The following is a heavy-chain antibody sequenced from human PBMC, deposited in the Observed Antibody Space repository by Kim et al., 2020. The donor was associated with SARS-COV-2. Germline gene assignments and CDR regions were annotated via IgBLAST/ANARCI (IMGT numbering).Heavy chain of an antibody. D-gene: IGHD4-17*01. CDR1: GFTFSSYA. J-gene: IGHJ6*02. CDR3: ARELYGDYVPYVLRLEYYYYYYGMDV. V-gene: IGHV3-30*04. Sequence: GGSLRLSCAASGFTFSSYAMHWVRLAPGKGLEWVAVISYDGSNKYYADSVKGRFTISRDNSKNTLYLQMNSLRAEDTAVYYCARELYGDYVPYVLRLEYYYYYYGMDVWGQGTTVTVSS. CDR2: ISYDGSNK.